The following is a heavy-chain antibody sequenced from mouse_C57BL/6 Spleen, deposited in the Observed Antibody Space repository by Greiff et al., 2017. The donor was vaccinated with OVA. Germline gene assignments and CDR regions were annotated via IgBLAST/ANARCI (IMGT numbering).Heavy chain of an antibody. CDR3: ARGYDYDVYWYFDV. Sequence: VQLQQPGAELVKPGASVKLSCKASGYTFTSYWMHWVKQRPGQGLEWIGMIHPNSGSTNYNEKFKSKATLTVDKSSSTAYMQLSSLTSEDSAVYYCARGYDYDVYWYFDVWGTGTTVTVSS. J-gene: IGHJ1*03. CDR2: IHPNSGST. D-gene: IGHD2-4*01. V-gene: IGHV1-64*01. CDR1: GYTFTSYW.